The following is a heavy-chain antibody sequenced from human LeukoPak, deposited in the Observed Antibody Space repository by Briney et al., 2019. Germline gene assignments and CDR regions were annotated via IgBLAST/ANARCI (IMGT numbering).Heavy chain of an antibody. Sequence: PSETLSLTCTVSAGSISGHSWNWIRQPPGKGLEWIGDIYYSGSTRYNPSLESRVTISLDTSKNQFSLSLTSVTAADTAVYYCAREPRWYYYDSASHYFDYWGQGTLVTVSS. CDR2: IYYSGST. CDR1: AGSISGHS. V-gene: IGHV4-59*11. D-gene: IGHD3-22*01. J-gene: IGHJ4*02. CDR3: AREPRWYYYDSASHYFDY.